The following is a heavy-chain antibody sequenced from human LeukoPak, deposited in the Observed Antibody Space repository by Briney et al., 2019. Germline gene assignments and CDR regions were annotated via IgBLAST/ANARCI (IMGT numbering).Heavy chain of an antibody. D-gene: IGHD6-6*01. CDR3: ARHLSLSSDFDY. CDR2: IYYSGSA. CDR1: GGSISISSFY. V-gene: IGHV4-39*01. J-gene: IGHJ4*02. Sequence: SETLSLTCTVSGGSISISSFYWGWIRQPPGKQLEWIGSIYYSGSAYYNPTLKSRVTISVDTSANQFSLRLTSVTATDTAVYYCARHLSLSSDFDYWGQGTLVTVSS.